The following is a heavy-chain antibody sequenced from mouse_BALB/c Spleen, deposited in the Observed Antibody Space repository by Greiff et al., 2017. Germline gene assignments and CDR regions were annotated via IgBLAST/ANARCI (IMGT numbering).Heavy chain of an antibody. Sequence: QVQLKESGAELAKPGASVKMSCKASGYTFTSYWMHWVKQRPGQGLEWIGYINPSTGYTEYNQKFKDKATLTADKSSSTAYMQLSSLTSEDSAVYYCASRYFDVWGAGTTVTVSS. CDR2: INPSTGYT. V-gene: IGHV1-7*01. CDR3: ASRYFDV. CDR1: GYTFTSYW. J-gene: IGHJ1*01.